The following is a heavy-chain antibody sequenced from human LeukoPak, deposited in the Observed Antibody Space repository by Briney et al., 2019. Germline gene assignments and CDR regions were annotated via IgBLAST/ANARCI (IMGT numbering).Heavy chain of an antibody. CDR2: ISGTGGAT. V-gene: IGHV3-23*01. Sequence: GGSLRLSCVASGFSFGNYAMSWVRQAPGKGLQWVSQISGTGGATWYAGFARDRFTISRDNAKKTLYLQMSGLRVEDTAMYYCVKDPRDTYGTNWFVSWGQGTLLIVSS. D-gene: IGHD2-21*01. CDR1: GFSFGNYA. CDR3: VKDPRDTYGTNWFVS. J-gene: IGHJ5*01.